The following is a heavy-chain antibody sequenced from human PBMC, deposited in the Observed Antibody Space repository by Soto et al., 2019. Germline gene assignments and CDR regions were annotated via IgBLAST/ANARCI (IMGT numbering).Heavy chain of an antibody. Sequence: SETLSLTCTVSGGSISTGGYYWTWIRQHPGKVLEWIVYIYYSGGTYYNASLKSRGAISLDTAKNQFSLKLSGVSAADTSVYYCARAPSYRYGTNWFDPWGQGAMVTVSS. CDR2: IYYSGGT. CDR1: GGSISTGGYY. D-gene: IGHD5-18*01. J-gene: IGHJ5*02. V-gene: IGHV4-31*03. CDR3: ARAPSYRYGTNWFDP.